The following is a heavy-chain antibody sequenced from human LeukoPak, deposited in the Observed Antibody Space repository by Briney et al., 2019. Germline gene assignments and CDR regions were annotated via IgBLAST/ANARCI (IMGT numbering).Heavy chain of an antibody. CDR3: ARDGRRDGYNYLDY. V-gene: IGHV4-4*02. CDR2: IYHSGST. D-gene: IGHD5-24*01. J-gene: IGHJ4*02. Sequence: GSLRLSCAVSGFTFSSYSMTWVRQPPGKGLEWIGEIYHSGSTNYNPSLKSRVTISVDKSKNQFSLKLSSVTAADTAVYYCARDGRRDGYNYLDYWGQGTLVTVSS. CDR1: GFTFSSYSM.